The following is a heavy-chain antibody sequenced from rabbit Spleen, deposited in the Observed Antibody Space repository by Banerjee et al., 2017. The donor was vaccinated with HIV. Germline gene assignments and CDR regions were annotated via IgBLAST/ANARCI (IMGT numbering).Heavy chain of an antibody. Sequence: QELLVESGGGLDPPAGSLILSCTASGFSFSDKAVMCWVRPAPGKGLEWISCIAGSSSGFTYSAPGAKGRFTISKTSSPTVTLQMTRLTAADTATYFCARDSGSSFSSYGMDLWGPGTLVT. CDR3: ARDSGSSFSSYGMDL. CDR1: GFSFSDKAV. J-gene: IGHJ6*01. D-gene: IGHD8-1*01. V-gene: IGHV1S45*01. CDR2: IAGSSSGFT.